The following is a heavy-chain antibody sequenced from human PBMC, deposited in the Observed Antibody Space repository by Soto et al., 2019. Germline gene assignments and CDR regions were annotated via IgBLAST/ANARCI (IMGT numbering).Heavy chain of an antibody. D-gene: IGHD6-19*01. V-gene: IGHV3-23*01. J-gene: IGHJ1*01. CDR2: ISGSGAST. CDR1: GFTFSSYA. Sequence: GGSLRLSCAASGFTFSSYAMTWVRQAPGKGLEWVSAISGSGASTDYADSVKGRFTISRDNSKNTLYLQINSLRAEDTAIYYCAKGVPGIAVAGTGYFQHWGQGTLVTVSS. CDR3: AKGVPGIAVAGTGYFQH.